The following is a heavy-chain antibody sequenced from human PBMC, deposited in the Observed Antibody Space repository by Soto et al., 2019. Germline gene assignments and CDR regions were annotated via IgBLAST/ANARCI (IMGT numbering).Heavy chain of an antibody. CDR2: IYYSGST. Sequence: QVQLQESGPGLVKPSQTLSLTCTVSGGSISSGGYYWSWIRQHPGKGLEWIGYIYYSGSTYYNPSLKSRVTISVDTSKNQFSLKLSSVTAADTAVYYCARSRYSSSWPNFHFDYWGQGTLVTVSS. V-gene: IGHV4-31*03. J-gene: IGHJ4*02. D-gene: IGHD6-13*01. CDR3: ARSRYSSSWPNFHFDY. CDR1: GGSISSGGYY.